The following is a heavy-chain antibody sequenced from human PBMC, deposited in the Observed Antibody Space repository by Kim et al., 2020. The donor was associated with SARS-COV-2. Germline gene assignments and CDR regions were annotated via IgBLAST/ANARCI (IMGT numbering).Heavy chain of an antibody. D-gene: IGHD4-17*01. CDR3: ARDIEGRDYGGNGFDY. J-gene: IGHJ4*02. CDR2: IIPIFGTA. Sequence: SVKVSCKASGGAFSSYAISWVRQAPGQGLEWMGGIIPIFGTANYAQKFQGRVTITADESTSTAYMELSSLRSEDTVVYYCARDIEGRDYGGNGFDYWGQGTLVTVSS. CDR1: GGAFSSYA. V-gene: IGHV1-69*13.